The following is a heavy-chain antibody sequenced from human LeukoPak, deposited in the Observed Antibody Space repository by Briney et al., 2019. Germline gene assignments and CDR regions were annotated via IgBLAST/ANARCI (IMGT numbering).Heavy chain of an antibody. CDR1: GFTFSSYW. CDR3: AREPPHKGIDYGDASDY. V-gene: IGHV3-7*01. J-gene: IGHJ4*02. D-gene: IGHD4-17*01. CDR2: IKQDGSEK. Sequence: GGSLRLSCAASGFTFSSYWMSWVRQAPGKGLEWVANIKQDGSEKYYVDSVKGRFTISRDNAKNSLYLQMNSLRAEDTAVYYCAREPPHKGIDYGDASDYWGQGTLVTVSS.